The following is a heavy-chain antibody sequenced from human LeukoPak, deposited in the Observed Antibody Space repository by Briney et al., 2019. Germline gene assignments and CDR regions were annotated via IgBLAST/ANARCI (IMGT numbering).Heavy chain of an antibody. D-gene: IGHD6-6*01. CDR1: GFTFSNHG. V-gene: IGHV3-33*01. CDR3: ARDLAAARLDF. CDR2: IWYDGSQE. J-gene: IGHJ4*02. Sequence: GGSLRLSCAASGFTFSNHGMHWVRQAPGKGLEWVANIWYDGSQEYYAGTVKGRFTISRDISKNTLYLQMNSLRAEDTAVYYCARDLAAARLDFRGQGTLVTVSS.